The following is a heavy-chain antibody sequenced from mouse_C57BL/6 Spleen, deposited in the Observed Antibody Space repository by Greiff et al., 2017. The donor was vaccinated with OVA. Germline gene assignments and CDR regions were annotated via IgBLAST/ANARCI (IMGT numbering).Heavy chain of an antibody. Sequence: VQLKESGAELVKPGASVKLSCTASGFNIKVYYMHWVKQRTEQGLEWIGRIDPEDGETKYAPKFQGKATITADTSSNTAYLQLSSLTSEDTAVYYCARDSSGYVGFAYWGQGTLVTVSA. CDR3: ARDSSGYVGFAY. V-gene: IGHV14-2*01. D-gene: IGHD3-2*02. CDR2: IDPEDGET. J-gene: IGHJ3*01. CDR1: GFNIKVYY.